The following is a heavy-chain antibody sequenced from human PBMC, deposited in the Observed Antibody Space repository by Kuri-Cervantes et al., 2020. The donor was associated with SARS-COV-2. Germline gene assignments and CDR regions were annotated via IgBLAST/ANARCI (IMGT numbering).Heavy chain of an antibody. D-gene: IGHD6-6*01. CDR1: GGSISSGDYY. CDR2: IYYSGST. J-gene: IGHJ4*02. V-gene: IGHV4-30-4*08. Sequence: SETLSLTCTVSGGSISSGDYYWSWIRQPPGKGLEWIGYIYYSGSTYYNPSLKGRVTISVDTSKNQFSLKLSSVTAADTAVYYCARAHPSSSSPPFFDYWGQGTLVTVSS. CDR3: ARAHPSSSSPPFFDY.